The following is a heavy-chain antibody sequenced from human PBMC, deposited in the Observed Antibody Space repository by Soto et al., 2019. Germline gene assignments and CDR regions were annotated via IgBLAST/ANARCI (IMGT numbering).Heavy chain of an antibody. J-gene: IGHJ4*02. Sequence: GASVKVSCKASGYTFTSYYMHWVRQAPGQGLEWMGIINPSGGSTSYAQKFQGRVTMTRDTSTSTVYMELSSLRSEDTAVYYGASHCRHSLYAYWGQGTLVIVSS. D-gene: IGHD5-12*01. CDR2: INPSGGST. CDR3: ASHCRHSLYAY. CDR1: GYTFTSYY. V-gene: IGHV1-46*01.